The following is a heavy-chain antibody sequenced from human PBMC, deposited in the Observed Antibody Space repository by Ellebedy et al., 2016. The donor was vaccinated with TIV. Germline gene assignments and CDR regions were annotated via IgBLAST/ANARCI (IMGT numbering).Heavy chain of an antibody. CDR1: GFIFSNYV. CDR2: MAEYDGRT. Sequence: GESLKISCAASGFIFSNYVMAWVRQVPGKGLEWVSAMAEYDGRTFYADSVRGRFTISRDNSGNTLFLHMKSLRAEDTAIYYCTKRAENWGFFDYWGKGARVTVSS. CDR3: TKRAENWGFFDY. V-gene: IGHV3-23*01. J-gene: IGHJ4*02. D-gene: IGHD7-27*01.